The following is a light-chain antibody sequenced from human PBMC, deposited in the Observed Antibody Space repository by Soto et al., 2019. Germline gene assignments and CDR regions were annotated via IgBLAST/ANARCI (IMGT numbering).Light chain of an antibody. V-gene: IGKV1-5*03. Sequence: ILMSQSPSSLSASVGDRVTITCRASQDLDNWLAWYQQKPGKATNLLLYKSSTLREGVPSRFSGFGSGTAYTLTISDLQHNDVGTYYWQQYSSYWTFGQGT. CDR3: QQYSSYWT. CDR2: KSS. J-gene: IGKJ1*01. CDR1: QDLDNW.